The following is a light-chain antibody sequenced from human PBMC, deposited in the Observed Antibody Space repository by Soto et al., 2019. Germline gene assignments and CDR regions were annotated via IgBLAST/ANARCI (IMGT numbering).Light chain of an antibody. CDR1: QSINNY. V-gene: IGKV3-15*01. CDR2: GAS. Sequence: EIVLTQSPFTVSFSPGERATLSCMASQSINNYLAWYQQKPGQAPRLLIYGASTRATGIPARFSGSGSGTEFTLTISSLQSEDFAVYYCQQYNNCPLTFGGGTKVDI. CDR3: QQYNNCPLT. J-gene: IGKJ4*01.